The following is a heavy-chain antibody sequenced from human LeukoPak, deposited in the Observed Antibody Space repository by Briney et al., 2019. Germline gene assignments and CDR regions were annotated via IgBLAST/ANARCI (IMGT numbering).Heavy chain of an antibody. Sequence: GGSLRPSCAASGFTFSSYSMNWVRQAPGKGLEWVSYISSSSSTIYYADSVKGRFTISRDNAKNSLYLQMNSLRAEDTAVYYCAREYSSSSDYWGQGTLVTVSS. CDR1: GFTFSSYS. CDR2: ISSSSSTI. J-gene: IGHJ4*02. CDR3: AREYSSSSDY. D-gene: IGHD6-6*01. V-gene: IGHV3-48*01.